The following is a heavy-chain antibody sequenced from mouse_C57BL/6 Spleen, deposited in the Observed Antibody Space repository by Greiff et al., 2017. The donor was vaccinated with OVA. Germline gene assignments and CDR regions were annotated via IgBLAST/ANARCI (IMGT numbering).Heavy chain of an antibody. CDR3: ARGGYDYDRTLYFDY. Sequence: VQLQQPGAELVKPGASVKLSCKASGYTFTSYWMHWVKQRPGRGLEWIGRIDPNSGGNKYHEKFKSKATLTVDKPSSTAYMQRSSLTSEDSAVYYCARGGYDYDRTLYFDYWGQGTTLTVSS. CDR1: GYTFTSYW. J-gene: IGHJ2*01. CDR2: IDPNSGGN. D-gene: IGHD2-4*01. V-gene: IGHV1-72*01.